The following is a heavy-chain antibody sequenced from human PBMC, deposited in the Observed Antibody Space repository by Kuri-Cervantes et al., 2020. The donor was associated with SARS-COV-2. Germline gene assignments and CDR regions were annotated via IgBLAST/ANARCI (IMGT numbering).Heavy chain of an antibody. CDR3: ARAGTASGDEQYYYYCYGMDV. CDR2: INSDVSST. V-gene: IGHV3-74*01. CDR1: GFTVTSDY. J-gene: IGHJ6*02. D-gene: IGHD5-12*01. Sequence: GGSLRPSCAASGFTVTSDYMTWVRQAPGKGLEWVSRINSDVSSTSYADSVKGRFTISRDNAKNTLYLQMNSLRAEDTAVYYCARAGTASGDEQYYYYCYGMDVWGQGTTVTVSS.